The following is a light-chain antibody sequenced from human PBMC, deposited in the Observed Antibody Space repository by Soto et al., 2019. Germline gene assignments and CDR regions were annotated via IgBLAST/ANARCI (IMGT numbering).Light chain of an antibody. Sequence: DIQMTQSPSTLSASVGDRVTITCRASQSISTWLAWYQQKPGKAPKVLIYGASSLESGVPSRFSGSGSGTEFTLTISRLQPDDFATYYCQQYKNSLTFGPGTKVDIK. CDR3: QQYKNSLT. J-gene: IGKJ3*01. V-gene: IGKV1-5*01. CDR2: GAS. CDR1: QSISTW.